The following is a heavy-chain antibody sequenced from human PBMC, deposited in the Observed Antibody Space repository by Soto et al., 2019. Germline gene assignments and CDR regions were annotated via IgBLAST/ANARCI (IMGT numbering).Heavy chain of an antibody. CDR3: AKEGGSAQLEDYYYYGMDV. J-gene: IGHJ6*02. Sequence: PGGSLRLSCAASGFTFSSYGMHWVRKAPGKGLEWVAVISYDGSNKYYADSVKGRFTISRDNSKNTLYLQMNSLRAEDTAVYYCAKEGGSAQLEDYYYYGMDVWGQGTTVTVSS. CDR2: ISYDGSNK. V-gene: IGHV3-30*18. D-gene: IGHD1-1*01. CDR1: GFTFSSYG.